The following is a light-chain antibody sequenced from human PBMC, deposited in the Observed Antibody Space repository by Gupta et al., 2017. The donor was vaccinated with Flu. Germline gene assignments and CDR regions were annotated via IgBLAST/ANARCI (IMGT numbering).Light chain of an antibody. J-gene: IGKJ1*01. CDR1: QIIDTL. Sequence: RVTITCLASQIIDTLLACYQQKPGKAPKLLIGQASTLESGVPSRFSGRGAGTEFTLTISRRHPDYSVTYSCQQYITYSTFGPGTKVEIK. CDR2: QAS. V-gene: IGKV1-5*03. CDR3: QQYITYST.